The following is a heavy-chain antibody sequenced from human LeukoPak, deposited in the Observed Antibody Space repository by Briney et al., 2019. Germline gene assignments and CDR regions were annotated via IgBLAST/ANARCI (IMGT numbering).Heavy chain of an antibody. Sequence: GGSLRLSCAASGFTFSSYGMSWVRQAPGKGLEWVSAISGSGGSTYYADSVKGRFTISRDNSKNTLYLQMNSLRAEDTAVYYCARPKLERRVNDAFDIWGQGTMVTVSS. D-gene: IGHD1-1*01. J-gene: IGHJ3*02. CDR2: ISGSGGST. CDR1: GFTFSSYG. CDR3: ARPKLERRVNDAFDI. V-gene: IGHV3-23*01.